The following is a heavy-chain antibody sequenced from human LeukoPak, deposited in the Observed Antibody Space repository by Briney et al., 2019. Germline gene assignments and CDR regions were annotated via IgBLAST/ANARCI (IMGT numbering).Heavy chain of an antibody. J-gene: IGHJ5*02. CDR2: IYYSGGT. D-gene: IGHD3-10*01. Sequence: PSETLCLTCTVSGGSISSYYWSWIRQPPGKGLEWIGYIYYSGGTNYNPSLKSRLTISVDTSKNQFSLKLSSVTAADTAVYYCAVSPYYYGSGSYSPFDPWGQGTLVTVSS. V-gene: IGHV4-59*01. CDR3: AVSPYYYGSGSYSPFDP. CDR1: GGSISSYY.